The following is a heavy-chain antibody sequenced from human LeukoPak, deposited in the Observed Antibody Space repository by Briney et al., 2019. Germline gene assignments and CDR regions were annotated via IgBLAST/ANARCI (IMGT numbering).Heavy chain of an antibody. CDR1: GGSIISYY. Sequence: PSETLSLTCTVSGGSIISYYWSWIRQPPGKGLEWIGYIYYSGSTNYKPTLKSRVTISVDTSKKQFSLKMRSVTAADTAVYYCARAKAAAGTNYYGMDVWGQGTTVTVSS. V-gene: IGHV4-59*12. J-gene: IGHJ6*02. CDR2: IYYSGST. CDR3: ARAKAAAGTNYYGMDV. D-gene: IGHD6-13*01.